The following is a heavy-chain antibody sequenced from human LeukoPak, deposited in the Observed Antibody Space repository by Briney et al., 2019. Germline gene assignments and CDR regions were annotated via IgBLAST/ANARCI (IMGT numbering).Heavy chain of an antibody. CDR3: ARDHNWYFDY. Sequence: PGGSLRLSCAASGFTVSSNYMSWVRQAPGKGLEWVSVIYSGGSTYYADSVKGRFTISRDNSKNTLYLQVNNLRAEDTAVYYCARDHNWYFDYWGQGTLVTVSS. D-gene: IGHD1-20*01. V-gene: IGHV3-66*01. CDR1: GFTVSSNY. J-gene: IGHJ4*02. CDR2: IYSGGST.